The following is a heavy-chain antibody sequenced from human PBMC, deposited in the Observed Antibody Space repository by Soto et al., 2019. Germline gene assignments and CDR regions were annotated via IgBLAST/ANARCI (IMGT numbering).Heavy chain of an antibody. J-gene: IGHJ4*02. Sequence: NPSETLSLTCTVSCVSMTDYYGSWIRQSPGKGLEHIGYVYYSGSTVYNPSLKSRVTISIDTSINQFSLKLTSMTAADTAIYYCARSGHTFGGVVWGQGILVTVSS. CDR2: VYYSGST. CDR3: ARSGHTFGGVV. CDR1: CVSMTDYY. D-gene: IGHD3-16*01. V-gene: IGHV4-59*12.